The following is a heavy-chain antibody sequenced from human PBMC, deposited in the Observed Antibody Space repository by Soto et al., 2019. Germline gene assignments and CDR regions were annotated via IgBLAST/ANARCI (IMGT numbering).Heavy chain of an antibody. CDR2: ISAYNGNT. V-gene: IGHV1-18*04. CDR1: GYTFTSYG. D-gene: IGHD5-12*01. Sequence: GASVKVSCKASGYTFTSYGISWVRQAPGQGLKWMGWISAYNGNTNYAQKLQGRVTMTTDTSTSTAYMELRSLRSDDTAVYYCARLLDFYSGYDERWFDPWGQGTLVTVSS. CDR3: ARLLDFYSGYDERWFDP. J-gene: IGHJ5*02.